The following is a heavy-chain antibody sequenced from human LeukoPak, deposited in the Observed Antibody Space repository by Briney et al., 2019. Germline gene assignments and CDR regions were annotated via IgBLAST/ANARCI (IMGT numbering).Heavy chain of an antibody. CDR1: GFTFSSYG. J-gene: IGHJ4*02. CDR3: AKDQVVWYYYDSSGYLDY. Sequence: GGSLRLSCAASGFTFSSYGMHWVRQAPGKGLEWGAVISYDGSNKYYADSVKGRFTISRDNSKNTLYLQMNSLRAEDTAVYYCAKDQVVWYYYDSSGYLDYWGQGTLVTVSS. D-gene: IGHD3-22*01. CDR2: ISYDGSNK. V-gene: IGHV3-30*18.